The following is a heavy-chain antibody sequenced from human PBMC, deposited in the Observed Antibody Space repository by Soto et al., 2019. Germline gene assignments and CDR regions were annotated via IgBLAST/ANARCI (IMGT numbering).Heavy chain of an antibody. CDR2: IVPMFGTS. V-gene: IGHV1-69*06. J-gene: IGHJ4*02. D-gene: IGHD3-3*01. Sequence: QERLVQSGAEVRKPGSSGKVSCKVTGGTSTRYAINWVRQAPGQGLEGMGGIVPMFGTSKYAKKFQGRVTITADTSTNIAYMELRSLRSEDTAVYYCNRGSEYDFWSGYLWGQGTLVSVS. CDR1: GGTSTRYA. CDR3: NRGSEYDFWSGYL.